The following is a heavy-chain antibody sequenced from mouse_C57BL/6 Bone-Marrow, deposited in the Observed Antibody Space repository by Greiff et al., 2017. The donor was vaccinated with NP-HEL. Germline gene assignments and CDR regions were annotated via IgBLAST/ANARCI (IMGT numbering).Heavy chain of an antibody. Sequence: VQLKQSGPGLAKPSQTLSLTCSVTGYSITSDYWNWIRKFPGNKLEYMGYISYSGSTYYNPSPKSRISITRDTSKNQYYLQLKSVTTEDTATYDCARSYGSSYDWYFDVWGTGTTVTVSS. CDR1: GYSITSDY. CDR3: ARSYGSSYDWYFDV. J-gene: IGHJ1*03. CDR2: ISYSGST. D-gene: IGHD1-1*01. V-gene: IGHV3-8*01.